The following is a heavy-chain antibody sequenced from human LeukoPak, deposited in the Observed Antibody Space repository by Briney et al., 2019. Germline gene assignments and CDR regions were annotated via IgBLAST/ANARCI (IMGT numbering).Heavy chain of an antibody. V-gene: IGHV4-34*01. Sequence: PSETLSLTCAVYGGSFSGYYWSWIRQPPGKGLEWIGEINHSGSTNYNPSLKSRVTISVDTSKNQFSLKLSSVTAADTAVYYCASLPRLVLHNYYYGMDVWGQGTTVTVSS. CDR1: GGSFSGYY. CDR3: ASLPRLVLHNYYYGMDV. J-gene: IGHJ6*02. CDR2: INHSGST.